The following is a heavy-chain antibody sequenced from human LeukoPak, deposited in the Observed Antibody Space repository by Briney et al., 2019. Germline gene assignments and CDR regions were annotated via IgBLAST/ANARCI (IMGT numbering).Heavy chain of an antibody. CDR2: IGNTGGST. V-gene: IGHV3-23*01. CDR3: AKTPFGYSSGWCDY. J-gene: IGHJ4*02. CDR1: GFTFSSYG. Sequence: GGTLRLSCAASGFTFSSYGMTWVRQAPGKGLEWVSGIGNTGGSTYYPDSVKGRFTISRDNSKNMLYLQMNSLRAEDTALYYCAKTPFGYSSGWCDYWGQGTLVTVSS. D-gene: IGHD6-19*01.